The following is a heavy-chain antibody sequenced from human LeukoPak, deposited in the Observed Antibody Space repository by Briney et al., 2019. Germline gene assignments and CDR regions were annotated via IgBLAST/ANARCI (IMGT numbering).Heavy chain of an antibody. CDR3: AKAKSPVNKSDH. CDR2: IYYGGNT. Sequence: SETLSLTCTVSGGSISSGGYYWTWIRQLPEKGLEWIGYIYYGGNTYYNPSLRSRVTISIDTSKNQFSLKLTYVTAADTAVYYCAKAKSPVNKSDHWGQGTLVTVSS. V-gene: IGHV4-31*03. J-gene: IGHJ4*02. CDR1: GGSISSGGYY. D-gene: IGHD3-10*01.